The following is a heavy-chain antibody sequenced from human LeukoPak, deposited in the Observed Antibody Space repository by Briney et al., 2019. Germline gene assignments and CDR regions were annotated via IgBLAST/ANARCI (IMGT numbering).Heavy chain of an antibody. J-gene: IGHJ4*02. CDR3: ARAAMVTFDY. CDR1: GGSISSYH. D-gene: IGHD5-18*01. CDR2: IYSSGST. V-gene: IGHV4-59*01. Sequence: SETLSLTCTVSGGSISSYHWSWIRQPPGKGLECIGYIYSSGSTNYNPSLKSRVTISVDTSKNQFSLKLSSVTAADTAVYYCARAAMVTFDYWGQGTLATVSS.